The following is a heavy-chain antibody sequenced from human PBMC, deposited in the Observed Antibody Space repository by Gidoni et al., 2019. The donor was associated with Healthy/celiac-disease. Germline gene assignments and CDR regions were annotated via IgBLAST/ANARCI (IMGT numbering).Heavy chain of an antibody. Sequence: QLQLQESGSGLVKPSQTLSLTCAVSGGSISSGGYSWSWIRQPPGKGLEWSGYIYHSGSTYYNPSLKSRVTISVDRSKNQFSLKLSSVTAADTAVYYCARVGTIFGVGIDWHMDVWGKGTTVTVSS. J-gene: IGHJ6*03. V-gene: IGHV4-30-2*01. CDR1: GGSISSGGYS. CDR3: ARVGTIFGVGIDWHMDV. CDR2: IYHSGST. D-gene: IGHD3-3*01.